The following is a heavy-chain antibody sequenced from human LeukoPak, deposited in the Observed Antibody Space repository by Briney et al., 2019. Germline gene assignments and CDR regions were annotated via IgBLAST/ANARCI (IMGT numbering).Heavy chain of an antibody. Sequence: GGSLRLSCAASGFTFSSYWMSWVRQAPGKGLEWVANIKQDGSEKYYVDSVKGRFTISRDNAKNSLYLQMNSLRAEDTAVYYRASSRSSSRGGAFDIWGQGTMVTVSS. CDR1: GFTFSSYW. CDR3: ASSRSSSRGGAFDI. D-gene: IGHD6-13*01. J-gene: IGHJ3*02. V-gene: IGHV3-7*01. CDR2: IKQDGSEK.